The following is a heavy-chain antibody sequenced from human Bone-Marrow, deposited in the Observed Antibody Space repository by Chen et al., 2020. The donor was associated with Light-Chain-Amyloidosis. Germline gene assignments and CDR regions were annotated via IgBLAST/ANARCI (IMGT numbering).Heavy chain of an antibody. V-gene: IGHV4-39*01. CDR3: ARLVFAVKAAAVDY. D-gene: IGHD6-13*01. J-gene: IGHJ4*02. CDR2: IYYSGST. CDR1: GGSISSSSYY. Sequence: QLQLQESGPGLVKPSETLSLTCTVSGGSISSSSYYWGWIRQPPGKGLEWIGSIYYSGSTYYNPSLKSRVTISVDTSKNQFSLKLSSVTAADTAVYYCARLVFAVKAAAVDYWGQGTLVTVSS.